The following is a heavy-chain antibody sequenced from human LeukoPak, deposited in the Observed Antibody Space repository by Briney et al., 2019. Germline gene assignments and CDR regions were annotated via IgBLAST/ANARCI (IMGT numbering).Heavy chain of an antibody. Sequence: PGRSLRLSWAASGXTFSSYGMHWVRQAPGKGLEWVAVISYDGSNKYYADSVKGRFTISRDNSKNTLYLQMNSLRAEDTAVYYCAKRAASSGRDYWGQGTLVTVSS. CDR3: AKRAASSGRDY. D-gene: IGHD3-22*01. CDR1: GXTFSSYG. CDR2: ISYDGSNK. J-gene: IGHJ4*02. V-gene: IGHV3-30*18.